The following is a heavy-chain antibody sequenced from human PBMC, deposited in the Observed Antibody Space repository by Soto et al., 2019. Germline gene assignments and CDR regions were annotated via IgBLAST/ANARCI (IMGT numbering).Heavy chain of an antibody. D-gene: IGHD3-10*01. V-gene: IGHV3-23*01. CDR2: ISGSGGST. Sequence: RGSLRLSCAASGFTFSSYAISWVRQAPGKGLEWVSAISGSGGSTYYADSVKGRFTISRDNSKNTLCLQMNSLRAEDTAVYYCAKDSIPRYYGSGSYWEFDYWGQGTLVTVSS. CDR3: AKDSIPRYYGSGSYWEFDY. J-gene: IGHJ4*02. CDR1: GFTFSSYA.